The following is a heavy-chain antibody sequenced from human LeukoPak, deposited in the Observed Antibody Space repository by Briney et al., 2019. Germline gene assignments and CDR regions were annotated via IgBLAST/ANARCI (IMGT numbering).Heavy chain of an antibody. CDR3: AKDRSWSWDY. V-gene: IGHV3-30*02. CDR1: GFTFSNYA. CDR2: IPYDRSDT. J-gene: IGHJ4*02. D-gene: IGHD6-13*01. Sequence: GWSLRLSCAASGFTFSNYAMHWVRQAPGKGLEWVAFIPYDRSDTYYADSVKGRFTISRDNSKNTLYLQMNSLRPEDSAIYYCAKDRSWSWDYWGQGTLVTVS.